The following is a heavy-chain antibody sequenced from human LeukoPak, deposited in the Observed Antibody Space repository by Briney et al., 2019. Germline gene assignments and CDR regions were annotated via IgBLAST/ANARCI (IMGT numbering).Heavy chain of an antibody. CDR1: GFTFTTYW. V-gene: IGHV3-74*01. CDR3: VRSVAAAGQFDY. CDR2: VKSDGSIT. Sequence: GGSLRLSCAASGFTFTTYWMPWVRQAPGKGLVWVSRVKSDGSITTYADSVKGRFTISRDNVKNMLYLQMNSLRVEDTAVYYCVRSVAAAGQFDYWGQGTLVTVSS. J-gene: IGHJ4*02. D-gene: IGHD6-13*01.